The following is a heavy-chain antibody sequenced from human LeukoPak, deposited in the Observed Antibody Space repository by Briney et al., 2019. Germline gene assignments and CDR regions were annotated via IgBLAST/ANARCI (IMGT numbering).Heavy chain of an antibody. CDR1: GFTVSAYA. J-gene: IGHJ5*02. Sequence: GGSLRLSCAASGFTVSAYAMAWVRQAPGKGLEWVSTIYDDNTYYADSVKGRFTISRDNSRNTLYLQMNSLRAEDTAVYYCAKVPSYGDSDNWSDPWGQGTLVTVSS. CDR2: IYDDNT. V-gene: IGHV3-23*01. CDR3: AKVPSYGDSDNWSDP. D-gene: IGHD4-17*01.